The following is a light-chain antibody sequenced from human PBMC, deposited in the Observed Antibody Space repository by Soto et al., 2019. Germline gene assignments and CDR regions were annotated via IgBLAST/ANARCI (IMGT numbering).Light chain of an antibody. J-gene: IGKJ1*01. Sequence: IVMTQSPATLSVSPGERATLSCRASQSVSSSLAWYQQKPGQAPRLLIYGASTRATGIPARFSGSGYGTEFTLTISSLQSEDFAVYYCQQYNNWPRTFGQGNKVEI. V-gene: IGKV3-15*01. CDR3: QQYNNWPRT. CDR1: QSVSSS. CDR2: GAS.